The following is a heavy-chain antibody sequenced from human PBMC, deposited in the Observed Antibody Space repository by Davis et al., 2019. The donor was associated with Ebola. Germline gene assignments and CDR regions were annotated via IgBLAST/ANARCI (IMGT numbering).Heavy chain of an antibody. J-gene: IGHJ4*02. Sequence: PGGSLRLSCAASGFTFDDYAMHWVRQAPGKGLEWVSGISWNSGSIGYADSVKGRFTISRDNAKNSLYLQMNSLRAEDTAVYYCARGVGATDGDFDYWGQGALVTVSS. CDR2: ISWNSGSI. CDR1: GFTFDDYA. D-gene: IGHD1-26*01. CDR3: ARGVGATDGDFDY. V-gene: IGHV3-9*01.